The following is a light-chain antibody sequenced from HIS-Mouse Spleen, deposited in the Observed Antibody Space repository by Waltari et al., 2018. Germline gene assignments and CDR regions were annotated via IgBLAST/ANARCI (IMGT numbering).Light chain of an antibody. Sequence: ASITCSGDKLGDKYACWYQQKPGQSPVLVIYQDSKRPSGIPARFSGSNSGNTATLTISGTQAMDEADYYCQAWDSSTANVVFGGGTKLTVL. J-gene: IGLJ2*01. CDR3: QAWDSSTANVV. V-gene: IGLV3-1*01. CDR1: KLGDKY. CDR2: QDS.